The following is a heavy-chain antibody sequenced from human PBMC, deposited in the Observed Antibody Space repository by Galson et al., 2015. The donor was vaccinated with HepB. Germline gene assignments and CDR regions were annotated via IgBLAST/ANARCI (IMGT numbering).Heavy chain of an antibody. CDR1: GGSISNSDDF. Sequence: ETLSLTCTVSGGSISNSDDFWGWVRQPPGKWLEWIGDIYYSGSTDYNPSLKSRVTISVDTSKNQFSLRLTSVTTADTAVYYCARRVEQRLVRGRNLNWFDPWGQGTLVTVSS. CDR3: ARRVEQRLVRGRNLNWFDP. V-gene: IGHV4-39*01. D-gene: IGHD6-25*01. J-gene: IGHJ5*02. CDR2: IYYSGST.